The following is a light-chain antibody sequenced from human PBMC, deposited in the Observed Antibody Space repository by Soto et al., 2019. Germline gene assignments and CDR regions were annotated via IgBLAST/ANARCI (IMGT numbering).Light chain of an antibody. V-gene: IGKV3-20*01. CDR2: GAS. CDR3: QQYGNSPLT. J-gene: IGKJ5*01. CDR1: QSVNSNN. Sequence: LVLTQSPGTLSLSPGEGATRSCNPSQSVNSNNLAWYQQKPGQALRLLIYGASFRATGIPDRFSGSGSGTDFTLTISRLEPEDFAVYYCQQYGNSPLTFGQGTRLEIK.